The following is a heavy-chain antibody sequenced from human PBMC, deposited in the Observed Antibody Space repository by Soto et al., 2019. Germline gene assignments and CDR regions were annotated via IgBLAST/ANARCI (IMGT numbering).Heavy chain of an antibody. D-gene: IGHD3-22*01. CDR1: GGSVSSGSYY. J-gene: IGHJ5*01. V-gene: IGHV4-61*01. Sequence: SETLSLTCTVSGGSVSSGSYYWSWIRQPPGKGLEWIGYIYYSGSTNYNPSLKSRVTMSVDRSINQFSLKLSSATAADTAVYYCARDGFNYYDSSGYYRLFDSWGLGTLVTVSS. CDR2: IYYSGST. CDR3: ARDGFNYYDSSGYYRLFDS.